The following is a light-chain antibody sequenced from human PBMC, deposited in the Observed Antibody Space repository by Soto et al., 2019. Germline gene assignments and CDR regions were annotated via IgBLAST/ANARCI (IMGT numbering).Light chain of an antibody. CDR3: SSYAGGIKWV. Sequence: QSALTQPRSVSGSPGQSVTISCTGTSSDVGTYNLVSWYQQHPGKAPKLMIYDVNKRPSGVPDRFSGSKSGNTASLTVSGLQAEDEADYYCSSYAGGIKWVFGGGTKLTVL. CDR1: SSDVGTYNL. CDR2: DVN. J-gene: IGLJ3*02. V-gene: IGLV2-11*01.